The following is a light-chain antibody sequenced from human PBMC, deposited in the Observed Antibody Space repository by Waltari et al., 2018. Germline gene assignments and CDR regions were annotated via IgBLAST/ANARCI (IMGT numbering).Light chain of an antibody. CDR1: SSDVGGYNY. J-gene: IGLJ3*02. CDR3: SSYTSSSTWV. V-gene: IGLV2-14*03. CDR2: DVS. Sequence: QSALTQPASVSGSPGQSITISCTGTSSDVGGYNYVPWYQQHPGKAPKLMFYDVSKRPSGFSNRVAGSKSGNPASLTSSGLQAEDEADYYCSSYTSSSTWVFGGGTKLTVL.